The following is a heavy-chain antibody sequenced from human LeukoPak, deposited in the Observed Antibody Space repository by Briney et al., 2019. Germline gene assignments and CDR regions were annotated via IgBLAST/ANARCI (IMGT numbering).Heavy chain of an antibody. V-gene: IGHV4-30-4*08. CDR3: ARDRNYYDSSGYYFDY. CDR1: GGSISSGDYY. CDR2: IYYSGST. Sequence: TSETLSLTCTVSGGSISSGDYYWSWIRQPPGKGLEWIGYIYYSGSTYYNPSLKSRVTISVDTSKNQFSLKLSSVTAADTAVYYCARDRNYYDSSGYYFDYWGQGTLVTVSS. D-gene: IGHD3-22*01. J-gene: IGHJ4*02.